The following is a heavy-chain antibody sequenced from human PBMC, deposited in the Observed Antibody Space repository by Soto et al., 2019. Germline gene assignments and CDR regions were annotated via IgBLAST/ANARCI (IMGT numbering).Heavy chain of an antibody. CDR2: IYPGDSDT. CDR1: GYSFTSYW. Sequence: PGESLKISCKGSGYSFTSYWIVWVRQMPGKGLEWMGIIYPGDSDTRYSPSFQGQVTISADKSISTAYLQWSSLKASDTAMYYCARQPTRGYCSSTSCSDGHQRHYGMEVWGQGTTVTLSS. J-gene: IGHJ6*02. CDR3: ARQPTRGYCSSTSCSDGHQRHYGMEV. D-gene: IGHD2-2*01. V-gene: IGHV5-51*01.